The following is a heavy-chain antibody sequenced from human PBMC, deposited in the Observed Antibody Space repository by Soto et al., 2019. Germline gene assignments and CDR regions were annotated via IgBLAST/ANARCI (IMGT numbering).Heavy chain of an antibody. Sequence: QVQLVQSGAEVKKPGSSVKVSCKASGGTFSSYAISWVRQAPGQGLEWMGGIIPIFGTANYAQKFQGRVTITAEKSTSTAYMGLSGLSSEETAVYYCGIWLSGSYGRGAFDIWGQGTMVTVSS. CDR1: GGTFSSYA. D-gene: IGHD1-26*01. CDR2: IIPIFGTA. V-gene: IGHV1-69*06. CDR3: GIWLSGSYGRGAFDI. J-gene: IGHJ3*02.